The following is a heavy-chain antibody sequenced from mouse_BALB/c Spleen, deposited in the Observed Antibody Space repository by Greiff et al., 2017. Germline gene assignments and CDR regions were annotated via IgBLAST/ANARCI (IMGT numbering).Heavy chain of an antibody. CDR1: GFSLTNSG. Sequence: QVQLKESGPGLVAPSQSLSITCTVSGFSLTNSGVHWVRQPPGKGLEWLGVIWAGGSTNYNSALMSRLSISKDNSKSQVFLKMNSLQTDDTVMYYCARDLDYGYAYWGQGTLVTVSA. V-gene: IGHV2-9*02. D-gene: IGHD1-2*01. CDR3: ARDLDYGYAY. J-gene: IGHJ3*01. CDR2: IWAGGST.